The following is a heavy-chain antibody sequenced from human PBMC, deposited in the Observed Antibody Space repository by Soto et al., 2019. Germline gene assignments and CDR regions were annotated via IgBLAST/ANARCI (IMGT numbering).Heavy chain of an antibody. CDR3: ARDDIVTGYPGY. D-gene: IGHD3-9*01. J-gene: IGHJ4*02. V-gene: IGHV3-21*01. CDR2: ISSSSSYI. CDR1: GFTFSSYS. Sequence: EVQLVESGGGLVKPGGSLRLSCAASGFTFSSYSMNWVRQAPGKGLEWVSSISSSSSYIYYADSVKGRFTISRDNAKNSLYLQMNSLRAEDTAVYYCARDDIVTGYPGYWGQGTLVTVSS.